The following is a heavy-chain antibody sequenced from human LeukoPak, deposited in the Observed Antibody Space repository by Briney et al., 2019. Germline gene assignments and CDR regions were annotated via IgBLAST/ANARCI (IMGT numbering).Heavy chain of an antibody. D-gene: IGHD3-3*01. CDR3: ARGFWNRGTWGPYYFDY. Sequence: ASVKVSCKASGYTFTNHAMQWVRQAPGQRLEWMGWINAGNGNTKYSQNSQGRFIITRDTSAGTVYMDLSSLRSEDTAVYYCARGFWNRGTWGPYYFDYWGQGTLVTVSS. CDR2: INAGNGNT. CDR1: GYTFTNHA. J-gene: IGHJ4*02. V-gene: IGHV1-3*01.